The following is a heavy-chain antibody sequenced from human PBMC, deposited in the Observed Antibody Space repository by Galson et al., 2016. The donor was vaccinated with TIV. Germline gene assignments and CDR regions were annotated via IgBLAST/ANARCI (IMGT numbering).Heavy chain of an antibody. V-gene: IGHV3-30*18. CDR1: GFTFSDYG. D-gene: IGHD4-17*01. CDR2: ISYDGSDQ. CDR3: AKDPRLYGDYFLHYFDY. Sequence: SLRLSCAASGFTFSDYGMHWVRQAPGKGLEWVAVISYDGSDQSYAGSVKGRFTISRDNSKNTLYLQMNSLRSDDTAMYYCAKDPRLYGDYFLHYFDYWGQGTLVTVSS. J-gene: IGHJ4*02.